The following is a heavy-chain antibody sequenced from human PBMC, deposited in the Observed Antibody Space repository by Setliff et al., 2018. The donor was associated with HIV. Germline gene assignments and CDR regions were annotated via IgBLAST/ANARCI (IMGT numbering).Heavy chain of an antibody. CDR1: GYNFATYG. J-gene: IGHJ4*03. CDR2: ITAHNGKT. D-gene: IGHD3-16*01. Sequence: ASVKVSCKASGYNFATYGISWVRQAPGQGLEWMGWITAHNGKTKYAQKVQGRVTMTADTSTNIAFMDLRSLRSDDTAVYYCARDRTAGYNYDYGYWGHGRMVTVSS. V-gene: IGHV1-18*01. CDR3: ARDRTAGYNYDYGY.